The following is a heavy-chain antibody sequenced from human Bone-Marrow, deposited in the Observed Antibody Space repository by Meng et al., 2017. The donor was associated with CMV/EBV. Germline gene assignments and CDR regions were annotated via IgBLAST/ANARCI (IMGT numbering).Heavy chain of an antibody. V-gene: IGHV3-7*03. CDR1: GFTFSNYW. J-gene: IGHJ6*02. Sequence: GESLKISCAASGFTFSNYWLSWVRQAPGKGLEWVASIKPDGSEKYYADSVKGRFTISRDNSKNTLYLQMNSLRAEDTAVYYCAKATLGDIVVVPAAISIWGYYYYYGMDVWGQGTTVTVSS. D-gene: IGHD2-2*01. CDR3: AKATLGDIVVVPAAISIWGYYYYYGMDV. CDR2: IKPDGSEK.